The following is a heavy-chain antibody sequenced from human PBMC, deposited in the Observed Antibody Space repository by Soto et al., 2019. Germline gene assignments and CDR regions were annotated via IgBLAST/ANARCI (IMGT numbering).Heavy chain of an antibody. V-gene: IGHV3-23*01. J-gene: IGHJ5*02. CDR1: XFXXXXXX. Sequence: EVQLLESGGGLVQXXGXLRXXXXAXXFXXXXXXXXXXRQAPGKGLEWVSAISGSGGSTYYADSVKGRFTISRDNSKNTLYLQMNSLRAEDTAVYYCAKDVGAVVIIPSGWFDPWGQGTLVTVSS. D-gene: IGHD3-3*01. CDR2: ISGSGGST. CDR3: AKDVGAVVIIPSGWFDP.